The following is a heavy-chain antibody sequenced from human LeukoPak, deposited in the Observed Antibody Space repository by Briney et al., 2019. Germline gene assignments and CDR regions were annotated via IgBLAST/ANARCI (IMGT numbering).Heavy chain of an antibody. CDR3: AKDQARGSSGWATPVYY. J-gene: IGHJ4*02. Sequence: PGGSLRLSCAASGFTFSSYAMSWVRQAPGKGLDWVSALSGSGGSTYYADSVKGRFTISRDNSKNTLYLQMNSLRAEDTALYYCAKDQARGSSGWATPVYYWGQGTLVTVSS. CDR1: GFTFSSYA. D-gene: IGHD6-19*01. V-gene: IGHV3-23*01. CDR2: LSGSGGST.